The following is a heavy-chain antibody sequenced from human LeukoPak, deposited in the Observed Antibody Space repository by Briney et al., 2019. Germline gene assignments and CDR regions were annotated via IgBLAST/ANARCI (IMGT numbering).Heavy chain of an antibody. Sequence: GGSLRLSCAASGFSISHYYMTWVRQTPGKGLDWVSVIYTGGGTNYGDSVKGRFTISRDNSKNTSYLQMNSLRADDTAIYYCARGQAYCGADCYSDWGQGTLVTVSS. CDR3: ARGQAYCGADCYSD. J-gene: IGHJ4*02. V-gene: IGHV3-66*01. CDR2: IYTGGGT. D-gene: IGHD2-21*02. CDR1: GFSISHYY.